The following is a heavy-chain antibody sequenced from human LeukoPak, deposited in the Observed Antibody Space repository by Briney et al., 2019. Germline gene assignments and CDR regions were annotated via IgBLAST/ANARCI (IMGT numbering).Heavy chain of an antibody. J-gene: IGHJ6*02. CDR2: IYSGGST. CDR1: GFTFSSYW. D-gene: IGHD3-22*01. V-gene: IGHV3-53*01. Sequence: GGSLRLSCAASGFTFSSYWMSWVRQAPGKGLEWVSVIYSGGSTYYADSVKGRFTTSRDNSKNTLYLQMNSLRAEDTAVYYCAREGDSSGYIDYYGMDVWGQGTTVTVSS. CDR3: AREGDSSGYIDYYGMDV.